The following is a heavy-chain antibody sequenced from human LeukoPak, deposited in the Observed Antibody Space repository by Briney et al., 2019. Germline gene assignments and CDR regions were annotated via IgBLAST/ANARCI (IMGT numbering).Heavy chain of an antibody. J-gene: IGHJ6*02. D-gene: IGHD1-1*01. Sequence: GGSLRLSCAASGFTFSSHAMSWVRQAPGKGLEWVSAISGSGGSTYYADSVKGRFTISRDNSKNTLYLQMNSLRAEDTAVYYCAKVGASFYYGMDVWGQGTTVTVSS. CDR2: ISGSGGST. CDR1: GFTFSSHA. CDR3: AKVGASFYYGMDV. V-gene: IGHV3-23*01.